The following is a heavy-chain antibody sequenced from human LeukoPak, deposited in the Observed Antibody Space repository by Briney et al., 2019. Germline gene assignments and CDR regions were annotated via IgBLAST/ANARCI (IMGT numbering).Heavy chain of an antibody. CDR1: GFTFSSYG. Sequence: GGSLRPPCAASGFTFSSYGMHWVRQAPGKGLEWVAFIRYDGSNKYYADSVKGRFTISRDNSKNTLYLQMNSLRAEDTAVYFCAKGSRDGYNSGVYWGQGSLVTVSS. CDR2: IRYDGSNK. J-gene: IGHJ4*02. D-gene: IGHD5-24*01. V-gene: IGHV3-30*02. CDR3: AKGSRDGYNSGVY.